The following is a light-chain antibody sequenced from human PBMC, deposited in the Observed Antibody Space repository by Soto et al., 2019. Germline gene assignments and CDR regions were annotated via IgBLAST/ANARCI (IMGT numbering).Light chain of an antibody. V-gene: IGKV3-11*01. CDR1: QSVSSY. CDR2: DAS. CDR3: QQRSNLIT. Sequence: IVLTQSPATLSLSPGERATLSCRASQSVSSYLAWYQQKPGQAPRLLIYDASNRATGIPARFSGSGSGTDFTLTISSLEPEDFAVYYCQQRSNLITFGGGTKVEIK. J-gene: IGKJ4*01.